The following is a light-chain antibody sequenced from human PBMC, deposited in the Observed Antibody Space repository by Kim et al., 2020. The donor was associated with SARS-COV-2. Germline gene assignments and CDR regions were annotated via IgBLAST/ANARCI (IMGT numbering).Light chain of an antibody. CDR3: QTRDSGTVV. Sequence: SYELTQPPSVSVFPGQSVSIPCSGHRLRDKYVCWYQQRPGQSPVLLIYQDTERPSGVPERFSGSHSGDTVTLDISGAQALDEADYYCQTRDSGTVVFGGG. J-gene: IGLJ2*01. CDR2: QDT. V-gene: IGLV3-1*01. CDR1: RLRDKY.